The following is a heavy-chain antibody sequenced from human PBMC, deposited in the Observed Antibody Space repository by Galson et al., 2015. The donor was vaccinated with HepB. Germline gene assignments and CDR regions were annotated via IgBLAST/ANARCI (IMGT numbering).Heavy chain of an antibody. CDR3: ARALISRGPYGSGSYYNVPTYYYGMDV. J-gene: IGHJ6*02. CDR1: GGSFSGYF. Sequence: ETLSLTCAVYGGSFSGYFWSWIRQPPGKGLEWIGEINHSGTSNYTPSLKSRVTISVDTSKNQFSLKLSSVTAADTAVYYCARALISRGPYGSGSYYNVPTYYYGMDVWGQGTTVTVSS. D-gene: IGHD3-10*01. V-gene: IGHV4-34*01. CDR2: INHSGTS.